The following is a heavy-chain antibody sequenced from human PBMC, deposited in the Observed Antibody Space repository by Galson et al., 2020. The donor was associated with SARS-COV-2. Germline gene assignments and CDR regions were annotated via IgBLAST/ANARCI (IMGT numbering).Heavy chain of an antibody. D-gene: IGHD2-8*01. J-gene: IGHJ4*02. Sequence: QAGGSLRLSCAASGFTVSNNYMSWVRQVPGKGLEWVSIIYSGGTTYYADSVKGRFTISRDNSKNTLYLQMNSLRAEDTAVYFCARDLVSSLKVEPKWGQGTLVTVSS. V-gene: IGHV3-53*01. CDR1: GFTVSNNY. CDR3: ARDLVSSLKVEPK. CDR2: IYSGGTT.